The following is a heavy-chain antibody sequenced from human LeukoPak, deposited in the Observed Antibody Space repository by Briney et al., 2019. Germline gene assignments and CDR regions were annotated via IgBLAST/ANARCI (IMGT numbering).Heavy chain of an antibody. V-gene: IGHV4-59*01. CDR2: IYYSGST. J-gene: IGHJ3*02. D-gene: IGHD6-13*01. CDR3: ARGLGYSSSWTREDAFDI. Sequence: SETLSLTRTVSGGSISSYYWSWIRQPPGKGLEWIGYIYYSGSTNYNPSLKSRVTISVDTSKNQFSLKLSSVTAADTAVYYCARGLGYSSSWTREDAFDIWGQGTMVTVSS. CDR1: GGSISSYY.